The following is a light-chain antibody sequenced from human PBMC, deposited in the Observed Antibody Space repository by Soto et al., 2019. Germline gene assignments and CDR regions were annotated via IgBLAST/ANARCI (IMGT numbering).Light chain of an antibody. J-gene: IGKJ3*01. CDR3: QQYGSSPFT. CDR2: GAS. CDR1: QDISVY. V-gene: IGKV3-20*01. Sequence: LTQSPSFLSASVGDRVTITCRASQDISVYLAWYQQKPGQAPRLLIYGASSRATGIPDRFSGSGSGTDFTLTISRLEPEDFAVYYCQQYGSSPFTFGPGTKVDIK.